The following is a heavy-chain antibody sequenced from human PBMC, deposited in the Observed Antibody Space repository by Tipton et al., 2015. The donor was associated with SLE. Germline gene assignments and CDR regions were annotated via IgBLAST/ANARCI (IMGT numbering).Heavy chain of an antibody. CDR2: INHSGST. CDR1: GGSFSGYY. J-gene: IGHJ5*02. V-gene: IGHV4-34*01. Sequence: TLSLTCAVYGGSFSGYYWSWIRQPPGKGLEWIGEINHSGSTNHNPSLKSRLTILVDTSKNQFSLKLSSVTAADTAAYYCARGKGRNWGWGWFDPWGQGILVTVSS. CDR3: ARGKGRNWGWGWFDP. D-gene: IGHD7-27*01.